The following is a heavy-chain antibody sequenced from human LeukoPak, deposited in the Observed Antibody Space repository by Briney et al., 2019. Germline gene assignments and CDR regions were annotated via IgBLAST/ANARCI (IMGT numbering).Heavy chain of an antibody. CDR1: GYTFTSYG. Sequence: ASVKVSCKASGYTFTSYGISWVRQAPGQGLEWMGWISVYNGNINYAQKFQGRVTMTRNTSISTAYMELSSLRSEDTAVYYCARLRGPRRITIFGVMTASVTGIDYWGQGTLVTVSS. CDR2: ISVYNGNI. CDR3: ARLRGPRRITIFGVMTASVTGIDY. D-gene: IGHD3-3*01. V-gene: IGHV1-18*01. J-gene: IGHJ4*02.